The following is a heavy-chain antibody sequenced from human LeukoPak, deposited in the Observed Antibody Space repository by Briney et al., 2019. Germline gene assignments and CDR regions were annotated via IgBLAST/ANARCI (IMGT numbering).Heavy chain of an antibody. CDR1: GYIFTSYG. V-gene: IGHV1-18*01. CDR3: ARDHDYEGLKGNY. J-gene: IGHJ1*01. D-gene: IGHD3-10*01. CDR2: INTYNGNT. Sequence: ASVKVSCKASGYIFTSYGISWVRQAPGQGLEWMGWINTYNGNTKYAQKLQGRVTMTTDTSTSTAYMELRSLRSDDTAVYYCARDHDYEGLKGNYWGRGTMVTVTS.